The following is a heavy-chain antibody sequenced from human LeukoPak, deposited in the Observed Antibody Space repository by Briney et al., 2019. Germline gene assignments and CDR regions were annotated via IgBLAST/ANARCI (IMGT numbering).Heavy chain of an antibody. CDR1: GYTFTSYA. Sequence: ASVKVSCKASGYTFTSYAIHWVRQAPGQGLGWMGWITPSGGTHYPQKFQCRVAITWDTTITTAYMDLNRLTSDDTAVYYCARDRYGDGFAHLDYWGQGALVTVSS. J-gene: IGHJ4*02. CDR3: ARDRYGDGFAHLDY. CDR2: ITPSGGT. D-gene: IGHD5-24*01. V-gene: IGHV1-2*02.